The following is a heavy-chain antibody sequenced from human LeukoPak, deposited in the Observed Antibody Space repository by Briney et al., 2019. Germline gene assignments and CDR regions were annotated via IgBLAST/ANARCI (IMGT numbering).Heavy chain of an antibody. V-gene: IGHV1-46*01. Sequence: GASVKVSCKASGYTFTSYYMHWVRQAPGQGLEWMGIINPSGGSTSYARKFQGRVTMTRDTSTSTVYMELSSLRSEDTAVYYCARGPAVAGTGDWFDPWGQGTLVTVSS. D-gene: IGHD6-19*01. CDR1: GYTFTSYY. CDR2: INPSGGST. CDR3: ARGPAVAGTGDWFDP. J-gene: IGHJ5*02.